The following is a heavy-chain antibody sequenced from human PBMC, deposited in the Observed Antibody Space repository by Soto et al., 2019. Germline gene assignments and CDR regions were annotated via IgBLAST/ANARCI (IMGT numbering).Heavy chain of an antibody. V-gene: IGHV1-8*01. J-gene: IGHJ5*02. Sequence: ASVKVSCKASGYTFTSYDINWVRQATGQGLEWMGWMNPNSGNTGYAQKFQGRVTMTRNTPISTAYMELSSLRSEDTAVYYCARDSNFGVVIDWFDPWGQGTLVTVSS. CDR2: MNPNSGNT. CDR3: ARDSNFGVVIDWFDP. CDR1: GYTFTSYD. D-gene: IGHD3-3*01.